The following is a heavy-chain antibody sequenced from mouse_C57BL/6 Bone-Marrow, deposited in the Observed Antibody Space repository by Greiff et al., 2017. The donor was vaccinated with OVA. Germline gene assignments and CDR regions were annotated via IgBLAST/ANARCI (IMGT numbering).Heavy chain of an antibody. J-gene: IGHJ3*01. CDR2: INPYNGGT. CDR3: ARIYGYDVWFAY. D-gene: IGHD2-2*01. V-gene: IGHV1-19*01. Sequence: VQLQQSGPVLVKPGASVKMSCKASGYTFTDYYMNWVKQSHGKSLEWIGVINPYNGGTSYNQKFKGKATLTVDKSSSTAYMELNSLTSEDSAVYYCARIYGYDVWFAYWGQGTLVTVSA. CDR1: GYTFTDYY.